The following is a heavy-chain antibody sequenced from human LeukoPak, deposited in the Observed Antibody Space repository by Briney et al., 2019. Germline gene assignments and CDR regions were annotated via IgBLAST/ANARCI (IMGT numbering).Heavy chain of an antibody. CDR3: ARGDILTGYPSCDDAFDI. CDR2: IIPIFGTA. CDR1: GGTFSSYA. Sequence: APVKVSCKASGGTFSSYAISWVRQAPGQGLEWMGGIIPIFGTANYAQKFQGRVTITADESTSTAYMELSSLRSEDTAVYYCARGDILTGYPSCDDAFDIWGQGTMVTVSS. V-gene: IGHV1-69*13. D-gene: IGHD3-9*01. J-gene: IGHJ3*02.